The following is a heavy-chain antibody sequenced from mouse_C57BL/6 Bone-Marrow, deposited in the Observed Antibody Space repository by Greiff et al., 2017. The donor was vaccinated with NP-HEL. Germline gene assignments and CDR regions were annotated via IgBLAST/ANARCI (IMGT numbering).Heavy chain of an antibody. Sequence: VQLQQSGAELARPGASVKLSCKASGYTFTSYGISWVKQRTGQGLEWIGEIYPRSGNTYYNEKFKGKATLTADKSSSTAYMELRSLTSEDSAVYFCARGNLLGVDFAYWGQGTLVTVSA. V-gene: IGHV1-81*01. CDR1: GYTFTSYG. D-gene: IGHD1-1*01. CDR2: IYPRSGNT. J-gene: IGHJ3*01. CDR3: ARGNLLGVDFAY.